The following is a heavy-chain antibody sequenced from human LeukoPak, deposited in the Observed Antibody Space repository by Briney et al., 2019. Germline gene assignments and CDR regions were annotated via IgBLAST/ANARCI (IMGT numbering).Heavy chain of an antibody. CDR1: GGSISGGSYY. J-gene: IGHJ5*02. Sequence: PSQTLSLTCTVSGGSISGGSYYWSWIRQPAGKGLEWIGRIYTSGSTNYNPSLKSRVTISVDTSKNQFSLKLSSVTAADTAVYYCARAYCSSTSCQPPENWFDPWGQGTLVTVSS. CDR3: ARAYCSSTSCQPPENWFDP. CDR2: IYTSGST. V-gene: IGHV4-61*02. D-gene: IGHD2-2*01.